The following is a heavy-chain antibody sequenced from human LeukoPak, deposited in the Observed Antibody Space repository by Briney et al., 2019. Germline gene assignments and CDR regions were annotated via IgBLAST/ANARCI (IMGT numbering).Heavy chain of an antibody. Sequence: ASVKVSCKASGYTFTGYYTHWVRQAPGQGLEWMGWINPNSGGTNYAQKFQGRVTMTRDTSISTAYMELSRLRSDDTAVYYCAREDPPYGSGNDYWGQGTLVTVSS. CDR3: AREDPPYGSGNDY. D-gene: IGHD3-10*01. CDR1: GYTFTGYY. CDR2: INPNSGGT. J-gene: IGHJ4*02. V-gene: IGHV1-2*02.